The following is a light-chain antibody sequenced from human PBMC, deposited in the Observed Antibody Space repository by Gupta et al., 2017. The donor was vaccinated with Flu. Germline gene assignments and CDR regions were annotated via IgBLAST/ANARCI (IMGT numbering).Light chain of an antibody. CDR2: AAS. CDR1: QSISSY. V-gene: IGKV1-39*01. Sequence: DTQMTQSPSSLSASVGDRVTITCRASQSISSYLNWYQQKPGKVPKLLIYAASSLQSGVPSRFSGSGSGTDFTLTISSLQPEDFATYYCQQSYSTPSTFGQETKLEIK. J-gene: IGKJ2*01. CDR3: QQSYSTPST.